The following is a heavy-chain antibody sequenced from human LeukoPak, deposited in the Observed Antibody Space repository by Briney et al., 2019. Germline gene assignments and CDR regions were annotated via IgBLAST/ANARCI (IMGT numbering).Heavy chain of an antibody. V-gene: IGHV7-4-1*02. Sequence: ASVKVSCKASGYTFTNYGLNWVRQAPGQGLEWMGWINTNTGNPTYAQGFTGRFVFSLDTSVSTAYLQINTLKTEDTAVDYCARGQDYFDSSGYFPVVRHWGQGTLVTVSS. CDR1: GYTFTNYG. J-gene: IGHJ4*02. D-gene: IGHD3-22*01. CDR2: INTNTGNP. CDR3: ARGQDYFDSSGYFPVVRH.